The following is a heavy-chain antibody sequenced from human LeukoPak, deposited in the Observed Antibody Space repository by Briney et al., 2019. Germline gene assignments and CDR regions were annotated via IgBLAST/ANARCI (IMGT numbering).Heavy chain of an antibody. CDR2: IYYSGST. CDR1: GYSISSGYY. CDR3: ARETVTTNSFDY. D-gene: IGHD4-17*01. J-gene: IGHJ4*02. Sequence: PSETLSLTCTVSGYSISSGYYWGWIRQPPGKGLEWIGSIYYSGSTYYNPSLKSRVTISVDTSKNQFSLKLSSVTAADTAVYYCARETVTTNSFDYWGQGTLVTVSS. V-gene: IGHV4-38-2*02.